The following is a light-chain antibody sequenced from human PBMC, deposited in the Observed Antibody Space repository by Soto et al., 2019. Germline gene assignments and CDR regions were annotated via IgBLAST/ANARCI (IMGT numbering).Light chain of an antibody. CDR1: QSISTW. CDR2: DAY. V-gene: IGKV1-5*01. J-gene: IGKJ1*01. CDR3: KHYNSYSEA. Sequence: DIQMTQSPSTLSASVGDRVTITCRASQSISTWLAWYQQKPGKAHKLLIYDAYSLESGVPSRFSGSGSGTEFTLTIRSLQPDDFATYYCKHYNSYSEAFGQGTKVDIK.